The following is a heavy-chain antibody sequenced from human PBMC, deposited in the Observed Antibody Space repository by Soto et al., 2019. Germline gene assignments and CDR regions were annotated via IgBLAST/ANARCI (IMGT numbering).Heavy chain of an antibody. J-gene: IGHJ4*02. V-gene: IGHV4-59*12. D-gene: IGHD5-18*01. CDR3: ARVKGGGYSYGYFIDY. CDR1: GGSISSYY. CDR2: IYYSGST. Sequence: ASETLSLTCTVSGGSISSYYWSWIRQPPGKGLEWIGYIYYSGSTNYNPSLKSRVTISVDTSKNQFSLKLSSVTAADTAVYYCARVKGGGYSYGYFIDYWGQGTLVTVSS.